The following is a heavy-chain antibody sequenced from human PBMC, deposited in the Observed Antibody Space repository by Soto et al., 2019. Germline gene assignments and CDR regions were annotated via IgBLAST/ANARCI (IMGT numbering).Heavy chain of an antibody. CDR3: ARHNHGFDY. V-gene: IGHV5-51*01. J-gene: IGHJ4*02. CDR2: IYCGDSDT. CDR1: GYSFSTNW. Sequence: GESLKISCKDSGYSFSTNWIAWVRQMPGKGLEWVGVIYCGDSDTRYSPSFQGQVTLSVDKSINTVYLQWSSLKASDTAIYYCARHNHGFDYWGQGTLVTVSS.